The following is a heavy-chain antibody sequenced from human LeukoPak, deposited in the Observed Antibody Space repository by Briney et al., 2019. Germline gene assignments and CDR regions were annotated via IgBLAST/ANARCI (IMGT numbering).Heavy chain of an antibody. CDR3: ARWDDSAWAFGN. Sequence: PSETLSLTCTVSGGSISSYYWSWIRQPPGKGLEWIGNIYYSGSTNYNPSLKSRVTISVDTPKNQFSLRLSSVTAADTAVYYCARWDDSAWAFGNWGPGTLVTVSS. CDR2: IYYSGST. J-gene: IGHJ4*02. CDR1: GGSISSYY. V-gene: IGHV4-59*08. D-gene: IGHD6-19*01.